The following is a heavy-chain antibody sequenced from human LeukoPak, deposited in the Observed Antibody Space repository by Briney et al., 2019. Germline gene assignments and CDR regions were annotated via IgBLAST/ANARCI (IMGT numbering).Heavy chain of an antibody. CDR1: GFTFSTYV. Sequence: PGESLRLSCAASGFTFSTYVMNWVRQAPGKGLEWVAVLSYDGINTYYADSVKGRFIISRDNSENTLYLLMNSLRAEDTAVYYCARDPRPNYFYSSGVRFDYWGQGNLVTVSS. V-gene: IGHV3-30-3*01. D-gene: IGHD3-22*01. J-gene: IGHJ4*02. CDR3: ARDPRPNYFYSSGVRFDY. CDR2: LSYDGINT.